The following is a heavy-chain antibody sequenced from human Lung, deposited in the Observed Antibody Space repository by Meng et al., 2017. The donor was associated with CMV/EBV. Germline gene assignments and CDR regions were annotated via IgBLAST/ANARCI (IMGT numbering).Heavy chain of an antibody. CDR3: AKDINWGFDP. CDR2: MRADDNNE. D-gene: IGHD7-27*01. CDR1: GFSFRNFG. J-gene: IGHJ5*02. V-gene: IGHV3-30*02. Sequence: QWRLGGSGGGVVQPGGSLGLSCAASGFSFRNFGMHWVCQAPGKGLEWVALMRADDNNEYYADSVKGRFTISRDVSKNTLYLQMNSLRPEDTAVYCCAKDINWGFDPWGQGTLVTVSS.